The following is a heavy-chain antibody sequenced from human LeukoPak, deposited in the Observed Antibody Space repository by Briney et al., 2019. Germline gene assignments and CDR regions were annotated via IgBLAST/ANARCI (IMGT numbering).Heavy chain of an antibody. V-gene: IGHV3-9*01. CDR3: AKGSASARLEPFDY. CDR1: GFTFDDYA. Sequence: PGGSLRLSCAASGFTFDDYAMHWVRQAPGKGLEWVSGISWNSGRADYADSVKGRFTISRDNAKNSLYLQMKSLRAEDTALYYCAKGSASARLEPFDYWGQGTLVTVSS. D-gene: IGHD3-3*01. CDR2: ISWNSGRA. J-gene: IGHJ4*02.